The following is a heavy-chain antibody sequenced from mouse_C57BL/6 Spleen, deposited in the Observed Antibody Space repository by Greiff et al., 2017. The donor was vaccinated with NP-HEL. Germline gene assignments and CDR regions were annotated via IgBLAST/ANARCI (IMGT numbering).Heavy chain of an antibody. Sequence: VQLQQSGPELVKPGASVKISCKASGYAFSSSWMNWVKQRPGKGLEWIGRIYPGDGDTNYNGKFKGKATLTADKSSSTAYMQLSSLTSEDSAVYCCARGLGLAWFAYWGQGTLVTVSA. J-gene: IGHJ3*01. V-gene: IGHV1-82*01. CDR1: GYAFSSSW. CDR3: ARGLGLAWFAY. D-gene: IGHD4-1*01. CDR2: IYPGDGDT.